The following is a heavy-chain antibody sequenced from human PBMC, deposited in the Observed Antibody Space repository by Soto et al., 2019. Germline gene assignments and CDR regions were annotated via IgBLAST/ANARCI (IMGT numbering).Heavy chain of an antibody. CDR3: ARPLGVYGDYDGLAP. CDR2: IYYSGST. V-gene: IGHV4-39*01. J-gene: IGHJ5*02. D-gene: IGHD4-17*01. Sequence: SETLSLTCTVSGGSISSSSYYWGWIRQPPGKGLEWIGSIYYSGSTYYNPSLKSRVTISVDTSKNQFSLKLSSVTAADTAVYYCARPLGVYGDYDGLAPWGQGTLVTVSS. CDR1: GGSISSSSYY.